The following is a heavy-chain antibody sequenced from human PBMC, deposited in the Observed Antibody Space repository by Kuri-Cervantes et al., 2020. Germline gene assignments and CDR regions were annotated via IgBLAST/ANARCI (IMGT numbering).Heavy chain of an antibody. CDR2: ISWNSGSI. Sequence: GGSLRLSCAASGFTFDDYAMHWVRQAPGKGLEWVSGISWNSGSIGYADSVRGRFTISRDNSKNTLYLQMNSLRAEDTAVYYCAKDSSGSYFPWGQGTLVTVSS. J-gene: IGHJ5*02. D-gene: IGHD1-26*01. CDR1: GFTFDDYA. CDR3: AKDSSGSYFP. V-gene: IGHV3-9*01.